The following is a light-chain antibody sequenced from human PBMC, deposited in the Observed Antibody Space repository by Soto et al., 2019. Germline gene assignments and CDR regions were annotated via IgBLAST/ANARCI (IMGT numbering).Light chain of an antibody. J-gene: IGKJ1*01. CDR2: GAS. Sequence: EVLMTQSPATLSMSPGERATLSCRASQRVSSGLAWYQQKPGQAPRLLIYGASTRATGIPDRFSGSGSETEVTLTISSLQAEDFAIYYCQQYNNWWTFGQGTKVEIK. CDR1: QRVSSG. CDR3: QQYNNWWT. V-gene: IGKV3-15*01.